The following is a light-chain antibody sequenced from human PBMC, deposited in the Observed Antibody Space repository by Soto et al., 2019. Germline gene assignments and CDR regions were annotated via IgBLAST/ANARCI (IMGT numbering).Light chain of an antibody. V-gene: IGLV2-11*01. Sequence: QSALTQPRSVSGSPGQSVTISCTGTSSDVGGYNYVSWYLQHPGKAPKVMIYDVSKRPSGVPDRFSGSKSGNTASLAISGLQSEDEADYYCAAWDDSLNGWVFGGGTQLTVL. CDR1: SSDVGGYNY. J-gene: IGLJ3*02. CDR2: DVS. CDR3: AAWDDSLNGWV.